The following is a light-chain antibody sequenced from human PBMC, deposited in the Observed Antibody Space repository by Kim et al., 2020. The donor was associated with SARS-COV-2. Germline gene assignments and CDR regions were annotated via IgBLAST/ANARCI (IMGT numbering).Light chain of an antibody. CDR1: SSDIGPYKF. Sequence: QSALTQPASVSESPGRSITISCSGTSSDIGPYKFVSWYQQHPGKAPKLLIYNVNNRPSSISDRFSGSKSGSTASLTISWLQAEDEAVYYCASFTGGATLVFGGGTQLTVL. V-gene: IGLV2-14*03. CDR2: NVN. J-gene: IGLJ2*01. CDR3: ASFTGGATLV.